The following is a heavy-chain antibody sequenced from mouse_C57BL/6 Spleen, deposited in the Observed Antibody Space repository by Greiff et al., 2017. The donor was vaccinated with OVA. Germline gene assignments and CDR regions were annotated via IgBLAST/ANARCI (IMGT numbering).Heavy chain of an antibody. Sequence: DVKLVESGGGLVKPGGSLKLSCAASGFTFSDYGMHWVRQAPEKGLEWVAYISSGSSTIYYADTVKGRFTISRDNAKNTLFLQMTSLRSEDTAMYYCARPGDYDAYWYFDVWGTGTTVTVSS. D-gene: IGHD2-4*01. CDR1: GFTFSDYG. CDR3: ARPGDYDAYWYFDV. J-gene: IGHJ1*03. V-gene: IGHV5-17*01. CDR2: ISSGSSTI.